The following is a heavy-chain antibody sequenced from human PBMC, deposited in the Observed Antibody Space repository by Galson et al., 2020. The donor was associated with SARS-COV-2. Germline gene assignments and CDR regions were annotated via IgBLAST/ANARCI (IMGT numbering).Heavy chain of an antibody. J-gene: IGHJ4*02. V-gene: IGHV3-30*04. Sequence: QLGESLKISCAASGFTFSSSAMHWVRQAPGKGLEWVAIISYDGTTRYKSDSVKGRFTISRDISKNTLYLQMNRLRPEDTGVYYCARTGALLWFGELFFDYWGQGTLVTVSS. CDR1: GFTFSSSA. CDR2: ISYDGTTR. D-gene: IGHD3-10*01. CDR3: ARTGALLWFGELFFDY.